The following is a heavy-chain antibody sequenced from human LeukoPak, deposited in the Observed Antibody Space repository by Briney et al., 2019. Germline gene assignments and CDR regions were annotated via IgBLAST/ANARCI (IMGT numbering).Heavy chain of an antibody. CDR1: GFTFSIYA. V-gene: IGHV3-23*01. Sequence: GXSLRLSCAASGFTFSIYAMSWVRQAPGKGREWVSSITSRGESTLYVDSVKGRFTITRDNSENTLYLQMHSLRAEDTAVYYCARDRPNYYGSDGHYYRRDGDYWGRGTLVSVSS. CDR3: ARDRPNYYGSDGHYYRRDGDY. D-gene: IGHD3-22*01. CDR2: ITSRGEST. J-gene: IGHJ4*02.